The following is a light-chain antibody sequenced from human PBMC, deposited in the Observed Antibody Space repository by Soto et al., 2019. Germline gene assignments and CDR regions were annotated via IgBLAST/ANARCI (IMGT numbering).Light chain of an antibody. CDR3: TSYAGSNIWV. CDR2: EVS. CDR1: SSDVAGYNY. Sequence: QSALTQPPSASGSPGQSVTISCTGTSSDVAGYNYVSWFQQHPGKAPKLMIDEVSKRPSGVPDRFSGSKSGNTASLTVSGLQAEDEADYYCTSYAGSNIWVFGGGTKLTVL. J-gene: IGLJ2*01. V-gene: IGLV2-8*01.